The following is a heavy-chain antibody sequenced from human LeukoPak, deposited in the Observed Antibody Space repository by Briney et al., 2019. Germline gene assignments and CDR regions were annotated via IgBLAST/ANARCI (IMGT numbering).Heavy chain of an antibody. J-gene: IGHJ4*02. CDR3: ASQNSEYCSGGSCYYHYFDY. CDR2: INPNSGGT. Sequence: ASEKVSCKASGYTFTGYYMHWVRRAPGQGLEWMGWINPNSGGTNYAQKFQGRVTMTRDTSISTAYMELRRLRSDDTAVYYCASQNSEYCSGGSCYYHYFDYWGQGTLVTVSS. D-gene: IGHD2-15*01. V-gene: IGHV1-2*02. CDR1: GYTFTGYY.